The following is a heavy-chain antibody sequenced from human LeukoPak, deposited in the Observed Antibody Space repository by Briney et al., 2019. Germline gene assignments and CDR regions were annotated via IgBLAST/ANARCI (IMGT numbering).Heavy chain of an antibody. J-gene: IGHJ3*02. D-gene: IGHD4-23*01. V-gene: IGHV3-7*03. CDR2: IKQDGGEK. CDR3: ARDHLTVGATGSSDI. CDR1: GFTFSIYW. Sequence: GGSLRLSCAASGFTFSIYWMSWVRQAPGKGLEWVGNIKQDGGEKNYVDSVRGRFTISRDNAKNSLYLQMNSLRVEDTAVYYRARDHLTVGATGSSDIWGQGTMVTVSS.